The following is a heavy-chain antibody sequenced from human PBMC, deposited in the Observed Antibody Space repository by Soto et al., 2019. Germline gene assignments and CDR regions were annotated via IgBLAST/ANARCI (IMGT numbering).Heavy chain of an antibody. V-gene: IGHV4-31*03. J-gene: IGHJ3*02. CDR3: ARDRCSSTSCYVGHDAFDI. CDR1: GGSISSGGYY. D-gene: IGHD2-2*01. CDR2: IYYSGST. Sequence: QVQLQESGPGLVKPSQTLSLTCTVSGGSISSGGYYWSWIRQHPGKGLEWIGYIYYSGSTYYNPSLKSRVTISVDTSKNQCSLKLSSVTAADTAVYYCARDRCSSTSCYVGHDAFDIWGQGTMVTVSS.